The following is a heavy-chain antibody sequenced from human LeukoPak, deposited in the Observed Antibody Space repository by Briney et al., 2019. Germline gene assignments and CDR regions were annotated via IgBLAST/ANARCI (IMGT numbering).Heavy chain of an antibody. CDR3: ARDTGKSGYPEY. J-gene: IGHJ4*02. D-gene: IGHD3-3*01. CDR2: IYSSGII. V-gene: IGHV4-4*07. Sequence: SETLSLTCTVPGGSISNYYWSWIRQPAGKAPEWIGRIYSSGIINYNPSLKSRVTMSLDNSKNQLSLKLSYVTAADTAVYYCARDTGKSGYPEYWGQGTLVTVSS. CDR1: GGSISNYY.